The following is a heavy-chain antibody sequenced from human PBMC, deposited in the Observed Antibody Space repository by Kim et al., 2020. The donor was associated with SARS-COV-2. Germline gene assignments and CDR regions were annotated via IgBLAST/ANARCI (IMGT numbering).Heavy chain of an antibody. CDR2: IFPSGDT. D-gene: IGHD3-16*01. J-gene: IGHJ6*02. Sequence: SETLSLTCGVSGDYITSSDWWTWVRQSPGRGLECLGQIFPSGDTNYNPSLKSRITISLDKPKNQFYLKLTSVTAADSAVYYCARDGGVRGRDAMDVWGQGITVTVSS. V-gene: IGHV4-4*02. CDR1: GDYITSSDW. CDR3: ARDGGVRGRDAMDV.